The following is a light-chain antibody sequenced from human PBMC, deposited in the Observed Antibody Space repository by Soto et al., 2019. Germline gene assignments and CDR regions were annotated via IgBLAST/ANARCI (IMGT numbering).Light chain of an antibody. CDR3: HQRSNWPLT. Sequence: EIVLTQSPATLSLSPGERATLSCRASQSVSNYLAWYQQKPGQAPRLLIYDAANRATDIPARFSGSGSGTDFTLTISSLDPDDFSVYYCHQRSNWPLTFGGGTKVEIK. V-gene: IGKV3-11*01. CDR2: DAA. CDR1: QSVSNY. J-gene: IGKJ4*01.